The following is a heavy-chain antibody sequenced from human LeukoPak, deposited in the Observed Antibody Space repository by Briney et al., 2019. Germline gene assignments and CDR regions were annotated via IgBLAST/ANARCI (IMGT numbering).Heavy chain of an antibody. Sequence: PSETLSLTCTVSGGSISNSGYYWNWIRQPPGKGLEWIGSVYYSGTTYYNPSLKSRVTISVDTSKNQLSLKFISVTAADTAVYYCVRRGRGDRDAFDMWGQGTTVTVSS. CDR3: VRRGRGDRDAFDM. CDR2: VYYSGTT. D-gene: IGHD2-21*02. V-gene: IGHV4-39*01. J-gene: IGHJ3*02. CDR1: GGSISNSGYY.